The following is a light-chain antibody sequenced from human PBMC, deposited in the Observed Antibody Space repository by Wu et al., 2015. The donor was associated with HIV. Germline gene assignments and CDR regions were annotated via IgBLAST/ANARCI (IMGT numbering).Light chain of an antibody. V-gene: IGKV1-5*03. CDR3: QQYNSLPYT. Sequence: DIQMTQSPSTLSASVGDRVTITCRASQSISSLLAWYQQKPGKAPKLLIYGASILENGVPLRFSGDESETAFTLTISSLQAEDFAVLFCQQYNSLPYTFGRGTKLDI. J-gene: IGKJ2*01. CDR2: GAS. CDR1: QSISSL.